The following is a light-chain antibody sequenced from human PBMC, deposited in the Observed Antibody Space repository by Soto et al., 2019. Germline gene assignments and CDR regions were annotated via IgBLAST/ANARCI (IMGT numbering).Light chain of an antibody. V-gene: IGKV3-20*01. J-gene: IGKJ5*01. Sequence: EVVLTQSPGTLSLSPGKRATLSCRASQSVSSRFFAWYQQKPGQTPRLLIYAASYRATGIPDRFSGSGSGTDFALTISRLEPEDFAVYYCQQYGGSPLITFGQGTRLEVK. CDR1: QSVSSRF. CDR2: AAS. CDR3: QQYGGSPLIT.